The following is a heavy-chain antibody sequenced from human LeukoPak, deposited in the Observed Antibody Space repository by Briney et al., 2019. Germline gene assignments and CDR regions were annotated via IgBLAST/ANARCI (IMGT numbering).Heavy chain of an antibody. CDR2: IIPIFGTA. V-gene: IGHV1-69*01. D-gene: IGHD3-10*01. CDR1: GGTFSNYA. CDR3: ARDLGDSFDY. Sequence: ASVKVSCKASGGTFSNYAISWVRQAPGQGREWMGEIIPIFGTASYAQKFQGRVTITADESTSTAYMELSSLRSEDTAVYYCARDLGDSFDYWGQGTLVTVSS. J-gene: IGHJ4*02.